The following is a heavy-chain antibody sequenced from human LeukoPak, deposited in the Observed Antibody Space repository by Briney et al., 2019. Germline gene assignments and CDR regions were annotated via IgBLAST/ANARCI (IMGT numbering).Heavy chain of an antibody. CDR2: IYYSGST. CDR1: GASMSSYY. CDR3: ARVIAPRLIRGVIMGWFDP. J-gene: IGHJ5*02. D-gene: IGHD3-10*01. V-gene: IGHV4-59*01. Sequence: SETLSLTCNVSGASMSSYYWSWFRQPPGKGLEWITYIYYSGSTKYNPSLKSRVTASLDMSRNQFSLNLSPATAADTAVYYCARVIAPRLIRGVIMGWFDPWGQGTLVTVSS.